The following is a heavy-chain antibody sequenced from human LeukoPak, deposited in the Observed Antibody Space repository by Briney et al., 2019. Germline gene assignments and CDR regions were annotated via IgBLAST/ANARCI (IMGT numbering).Heavy chain of an antibody. CDR1: GFTFSTYS. CDR2: IYGDGSGA. D-gene: IGHD3-22*01. J-gene: IGHJ1*01. V-gene: IGHV3-23*01. CDR3: VVGDYYDSSGYYRAFQH. Sequence: GGSLRLSCAASGFTFSTYSMNWVRQAPGKGLEWVSGIYGDGSGAFYADSVKGRFTISRDNSKNTVWLQMNSLRAEDTAVYYCVVGDYYDSSGYYRAFQHWGQGTLSPSPQ.